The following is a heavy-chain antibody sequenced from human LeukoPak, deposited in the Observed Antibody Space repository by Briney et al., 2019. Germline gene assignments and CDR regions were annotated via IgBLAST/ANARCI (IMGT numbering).Heavy chain of an antibody. Sequence: GGSLRLSCTASGFTFGDYAMSWFRQAPGKGLEWVGFIRSKAYGGTTEYAASVKGRFTISRDDSKSIAYLQMNSLKTEDTAVYYCTSYRDGYSYYYYGMDAWGQGTTVTVSS. CDR1: GFTFGDYA. D-gene: IGHD5-18*01. CDR2: IRSKAYGGTT. J-gene: IGHJ6*02. V-gene: IGHV3-49*03. CDR3: TSYRDGYSYYYYGMDA.